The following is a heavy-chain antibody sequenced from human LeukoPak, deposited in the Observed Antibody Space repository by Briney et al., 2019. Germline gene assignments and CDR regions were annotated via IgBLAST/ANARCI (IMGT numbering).Heavy chain of an antibody. D-gene: IGHD4-11*01. Sequence: GGSLTLSRLCSVFSFIDFWMTCVRQAPGRGREWVANIRQDGGETYYVDSVRARFTISRDNAMNSLFLQMNSLRAEDTAVYYCTRTLIDSRPKVPDEYWGQGTLATVSS. CDR2: IRQDGGET. CDR3: TRTLIDSRPKVPDEY. V-gene: IGHV3-7*01. CDR1: VFSFIDFW. J-gene: IGHJ4*02.